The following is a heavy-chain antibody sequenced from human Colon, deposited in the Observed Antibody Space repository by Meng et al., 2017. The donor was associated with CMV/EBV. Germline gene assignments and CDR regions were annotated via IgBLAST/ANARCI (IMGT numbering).Heavy chain of an antibody. Sequence: GESLKISCAASEFTFSRVWMSWVRQAPGKGLEWVANIKKDGSEQYYVDSVKGRFTISRDNAKNSLYLQMNSLRAEDTAVYYCTRGSEDHDGFDIWGHGTMVTVSS. J-gene: IGHJ3*02. CDR2: IKKDGSEQ. CDR3: TRGSEDHDGFDI. CDR1: EFTFSRVW. V-gene: IGHV3-7*01.